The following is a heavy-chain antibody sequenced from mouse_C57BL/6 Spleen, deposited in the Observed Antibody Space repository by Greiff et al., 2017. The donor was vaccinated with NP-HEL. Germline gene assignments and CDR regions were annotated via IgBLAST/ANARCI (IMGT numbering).Heavy chain of an antibody. Sequence: EVKVEESGGGLVKPGGSLKLSCAASGFTFSDYGMHWVRQAPEKGLEWVAYISSGSSTIYYADTVKGRFTISRDNAKNTLFLQMTSLRSEDTAMYYCARGIYYDYANFDYWGQGTTLTVSS. D-gene: IGHD2-4*01. CDR2: ISSGSSTI. CDR3: ARGIYYDYANFDY. CDR1: GFTFSDYG. J-gene: IGHJ2*01. V-gene: IGHV5-17*01.